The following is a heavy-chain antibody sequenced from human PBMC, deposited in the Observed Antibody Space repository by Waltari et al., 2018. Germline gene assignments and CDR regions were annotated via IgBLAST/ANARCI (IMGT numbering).Heavy chain of an antibody. Sequence: QVQLVQSGAEVKKPGASVKVSCKASGYTFSVSYIHWVRQAPGQGLEWMGRIDPNSGGTDYARKFAGRVSMTRDTSISTAYVELSSLRSDDTAVYYCAAKGVVLPATDDYWGQGTLVTVSS. D-gene: IGHD2-15*01. J-gene: IGHJ4*02. CDR1: GYTFSVSY. V-gene: IGHV1-2*06. CDR3: AAKGVVLPATDDY. CDR2: IDPNSGGT.